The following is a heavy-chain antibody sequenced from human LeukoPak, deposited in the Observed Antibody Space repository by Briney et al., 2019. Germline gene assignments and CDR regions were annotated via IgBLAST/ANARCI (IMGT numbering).Heavy chain of an antibody. CDR1: GFTFSSYS. CDR2: ISSSSSTI. Sequence: GGSLRLSCAASGFTFSSYSMNWVRQAPGKGLEWVSYISSSSSTIYYADSVKGRFTISRDNAKNSLYLQMNSLRAEDTAVYYCASYDYVWGGDYWGQGTLVTVSS. V-gene: IGHV3-48*01. D-gene: IGHD3-16*01. J-gene: IGHJ4*02. CDR3: ASYDYVWGGDY.